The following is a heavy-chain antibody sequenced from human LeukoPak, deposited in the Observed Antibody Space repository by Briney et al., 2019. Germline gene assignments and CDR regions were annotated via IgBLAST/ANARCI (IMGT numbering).Heavy chain of an antibody. CDR1: GGSCDDYY. V-gene: IGHV4-34*01. CDR2: SHPHGIF. J-gene: IGHJ4*02. CDR3: STGRDRSKAGDH. Sequence: PSETLSLTCDVSGGSCDDYYCSWIRQPPGKGLEWTGESHPHGIFYYNSSLMSRVTISIDTSKSQFSLRLTSVTAADTPIDYCSTGRDRSKAGDHWGQGSLVTVSS. D-gene: IGHD5-24*01.